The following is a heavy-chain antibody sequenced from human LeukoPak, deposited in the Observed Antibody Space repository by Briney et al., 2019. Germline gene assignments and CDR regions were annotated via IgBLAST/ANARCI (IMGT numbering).Heavy chain of an antibody. Sequence: SETLSLTCTVSGGSISSSSYYWGWIRQPPGKGLEWIGYIYYSGSTNYNPSLKSRVTISVDTSKNQFSLKLSSVTAADTAVYYCARLAYGSGSHDYWGQGTLVTVSS. V-gene: IGHV4-61*05. CDR1: GGSISSSSYY. CDR2: IYYSGST. J-gene: IGHJ4*02. CDR3: ARLAYGSGSHDY. D-gene: IGHD3-10*01.